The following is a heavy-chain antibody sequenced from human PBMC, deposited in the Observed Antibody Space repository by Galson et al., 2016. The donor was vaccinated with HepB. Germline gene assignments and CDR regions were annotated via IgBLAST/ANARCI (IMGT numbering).Heavy chain of an antibody. CDR2: ISESGVST. J-gene: IGHJ4*02. CDR1: GFTLRNYA. CDR3: AKITDSNNSGEIDY. V-gene: IGHV3-23*01. D-gene: IGHD3-22*01. Sequence: LRLSCAASGFTLRNYAMTRVRQAPGKGLEWVSAISESGVSTYYADSVKGRFTISRDNSKNRLYLQMNSLRAEDTAVYFCAKITDSNNSGEIDYWGQGTLVTVSS.